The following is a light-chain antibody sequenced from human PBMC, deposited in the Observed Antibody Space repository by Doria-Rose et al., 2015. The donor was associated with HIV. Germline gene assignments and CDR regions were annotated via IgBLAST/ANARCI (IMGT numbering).Light chain of an antibody. V-gene: IGKV3-20*01. CDR3: HQYGTSWT. CDR2: GGS. CDR1: QSFSSTY. J-gene: IGKJ1*01. Sequence: EIVMTQSPGTQSLSPGARATLSCRASQSFSSTYLAWYQQKPGQAPSLLIYGGSTRATGIPDRFSASGSGTDFTLTINRLEPEDFALYYCHQYGTSWTFGQGTKVEI.